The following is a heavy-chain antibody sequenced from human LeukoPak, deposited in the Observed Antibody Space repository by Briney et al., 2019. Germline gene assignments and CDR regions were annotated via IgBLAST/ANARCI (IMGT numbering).Heavy chain of an antibody. V-gene: IGHV4-34*01. CDR1: GGSFSGYY. Sequence: KPSETLSLTCAVYGGSFSGYYWSWIRQPPGKGLEWIGEINHSGSTNYNPSLKSRVTISVDTSKNQFSLKLSSVTAADTAVYYCARFQIPTGAFDIWGQGTMVTVSS. J-gene: IGHJ3*02. CDR3: ARFQIPTGAFDI. CDR2: INHSGST. D-gene: IGHD3-9*01.